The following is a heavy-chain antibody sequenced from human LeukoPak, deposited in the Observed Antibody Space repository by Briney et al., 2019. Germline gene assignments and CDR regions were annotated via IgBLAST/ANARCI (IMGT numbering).Heavy chain of an antibody. CDR2: IKQDGSEK. CDR1: GFTFSSYW. CDR3: ASWNYYDSSAYPNY. V-gene: IGHV3-7*01. Sequence: GGSLRLSCAASGFTFSSYWMNWVRQAPGKGLEWVANIKQDGSEKYYVDSVKGRFTISRDNAKNSLYLQMNSLRAEDTAVYYCASWNYYDSSAYPNYWGQGTLVTVSS. J-gene: IGHJ4*02. D-gene: IGHD3-22*01.